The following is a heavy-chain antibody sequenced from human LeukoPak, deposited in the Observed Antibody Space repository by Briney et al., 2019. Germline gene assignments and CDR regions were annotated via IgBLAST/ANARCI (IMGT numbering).Heavy chain of an antibody. J-gene: IGHJ4*02. V-gene: IGHV1-18*01. Sequence: ASVTLSCKASGYTFTSNGISWVRQAPGPGLEWMGWISVYNGNTNYAQKLQGRVTMTTDTSTSTAYMELRSLRSDDTAMSYCARDGEGSSRSFAYWGQGTLVTVSS. CDR3: ARDGEGSSRSFAY. CDR2: ISVYNGNT. CDR1: GYTFTSNG. D-gene: IGHD6-13*01.